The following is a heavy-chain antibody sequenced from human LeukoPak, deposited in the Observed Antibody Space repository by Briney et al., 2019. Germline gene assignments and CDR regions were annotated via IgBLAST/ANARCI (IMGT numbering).Heavy chain of an antibody. CDR1: GYTFTGYY. V-gene: IGHV1-2*02. CDR3: ARDGPDCSGGSCYSFILPYYYMDV. J-gene: IGHJ6*03. CDR2: INPNSGGT. D-gene: IGHD2-15*01. Sequence: ASVKVSCKASGYTFTGYYMHWMRQAPGQGLEWMGWINPNSGGTNYAQKFQGRVTMTRDTSISTAYMELSRLRSDDTAVYYCARDGPDCSGGSCYSFILPYYYMDVWGKGTTVTVSS.